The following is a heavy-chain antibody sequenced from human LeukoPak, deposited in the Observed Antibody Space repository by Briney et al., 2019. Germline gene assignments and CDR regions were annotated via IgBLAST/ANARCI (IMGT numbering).Heavy chain of an antibody. Sequence: SGTLSLTCTVSGGSISSYYWSWIRQPAGKGLEWIGRIYTSGSTNYNPSLKSRVTMSVDTSKNQFSLKLSSVTAADTAVYYCARDISPGYSSSWGDAFDIWGQGTMVTVSS. V-gene: IGHV4-4*07. CDR2: IYTSGST. J-gene: IGHJ3*02. CDR3: ARDISPGYSSSWGDAFDI. CDR1: GGSISSYY. D-gene: IGHD6-13*01.